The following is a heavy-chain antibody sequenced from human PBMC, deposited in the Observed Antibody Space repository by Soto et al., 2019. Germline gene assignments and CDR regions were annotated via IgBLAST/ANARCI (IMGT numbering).Heavy chain of an antibody. CDR3: ARALPVAKGGFDP. CDR1: GFTVSNTY. CDR2: IYTAGGT. J-gene: IGHJ5*02. V-gene: IGHV3-53*01. D-gene: IGHD2-2*01. Sequence: LRLSCAASGFTVSNTYMTWVRQPPGKGLECVSVIYTAGGTNYADSVKGRFIISRDNSKNTLYLQMNSLRAEDTAVYYCARALPVAKGGFDPWGQGALVTVSS.